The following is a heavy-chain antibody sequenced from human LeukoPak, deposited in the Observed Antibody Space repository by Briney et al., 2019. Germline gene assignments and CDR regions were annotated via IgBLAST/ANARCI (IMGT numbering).Heavy chain of an antibody. CDR3: ARDRSISAAGDTY. V-gene: IGHV3-74*01. Sequence: GGSLRLSCVASGFTFSDYWMHWVRQAPGKGLVWVSRVNRDGSSTSYADSVKGRFTISRDNAKNTLSLQMNSLRAEDTAVYYCARDRSISAAGDTYWGQGTLVTVSS. D-gene: IGHD6-13*01. J-gene: IGHJ4*02. CDR2: VNRDGSST. CDR1: GFTFSDYW.